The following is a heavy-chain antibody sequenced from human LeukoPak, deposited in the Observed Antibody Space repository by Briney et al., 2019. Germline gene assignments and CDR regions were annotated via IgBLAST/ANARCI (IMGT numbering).Heavy chain of an antibody. V-gene: IGHV4-30-4*08. CDR2: VYYYGST. J-gene: IGHJ3*02. Sequence: PSETLSLTCTVSGGSISSADYYWSWIRQPPGKGLEWIGHVYYYGSTSYNPSLKSRVTISADTSRNQFSLRLTSMTAADTAVYYCARGFDAHNAFDIWGQGTMVAVFS. CDR3: ARGFDAHNAFDI. CDR1: GGSISSADYY. D-gene: IGHD3-9*01.